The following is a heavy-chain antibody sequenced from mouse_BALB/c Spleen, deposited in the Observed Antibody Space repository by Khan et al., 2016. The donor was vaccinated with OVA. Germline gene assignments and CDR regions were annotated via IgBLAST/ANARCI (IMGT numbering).Heavy chain of an antibody. V-gene: IGHV1-77*01. D-gene: IGHD1-1*01. J-gene: IGHJ3*01. CDR3: ARRNYFRYTLAY. CDR1: GYTFTDYY. CDR2: ISPGIGDT. Sequence: QVQLQQSGAELARPGASVKLSCTASGYTFTDYYIYWVKQRTGQGLEWIGEISPGIGDTYYDERFMGKATLTADKSSSTAYMQLSSLTSEASAVYFCARRNYFRYTLAYWGQGTLVAVSA.